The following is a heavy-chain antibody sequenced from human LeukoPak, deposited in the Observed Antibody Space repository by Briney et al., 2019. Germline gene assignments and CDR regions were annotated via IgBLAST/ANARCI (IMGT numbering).Heavy chain of an antibody. CDR3: ARIVVPAATPYWYFDL. CDR1: GYTFTSYG. D-gene: IGHD2-2*02. Sequence: ASVKVSCKASGYTFTSYGISWVRQAPGQGLEWMGWISAYNGNTNYVQKLQGRVTMTTDTSTSTAYMELRSLRSDDTAVYYCARIVVPAATPYWYFDLWGRGTLVTVSS. J-gene: IGHJ2*01. CDR2: ISAYNGNT. V-gene: IGHV1-18*01.